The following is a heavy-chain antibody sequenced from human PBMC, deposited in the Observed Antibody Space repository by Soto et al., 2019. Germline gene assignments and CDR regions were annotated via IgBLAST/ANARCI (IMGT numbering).Heavy chain of an antibody. D-gene: IGHD6-13*01. V-gene: IGHV3-33*01. CDR3: ARGLISSSWRYGFDP. CDR2: IWDDGSNK. J-gene: IGHJ5*02. CDR1: GFTFSSYG. Sequence: QVQLVESGGGVVQPGRSLRLSCAASGFTFSSYGMHWVRQAPGKGLEWVAVIWDDGSNKYYADSVKGRFTISRDNSKNTLYLQMNSLRAEDTDVYYCARGLISSSWRYGFDPWGQGTLVTVAS.